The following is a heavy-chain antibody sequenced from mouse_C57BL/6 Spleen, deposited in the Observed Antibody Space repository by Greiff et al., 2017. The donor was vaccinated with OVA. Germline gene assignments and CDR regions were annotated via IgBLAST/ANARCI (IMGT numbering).Heavy chain of an antibody. CDR2: FYPGSGSI. CDR3: ARHEEPPYGYDGYYAMDY. Sequence: QVQLQQSGAELVKPGASVKLSCKASGYTFTEYTIHWVKQRSGQGLEWIGWFYPGSGSIKYNEKFKDKATLTADKSSSTVYMELSRLTSEDSAVYFCARHEEPPYGYDGYYAMDYWGQGTSVTVSS. CDR1: GYTFTEYT. J-gene: IGHJ4*01. D-gene: IGHD2-2*01. V-gene: IGHV1-62-2*01.